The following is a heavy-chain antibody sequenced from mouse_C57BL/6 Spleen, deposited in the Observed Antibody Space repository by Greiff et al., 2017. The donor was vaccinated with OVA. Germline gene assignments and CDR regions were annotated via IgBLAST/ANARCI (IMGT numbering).Heavy chain of an antibody. Sequence: EVKVVESGGGLVQPGGSMKLSCVASGFTFSNYWMNWVRQSPEKGLEWVAQLRLKSDNYATHYAESVKGRFTISRDDSKSSVYLQMNNLRAEDTGSYYCTGAMMTTDGWYFDVWGTGTTVTVSS. CDR3: TGAMMTTDGWYFDV. CDR1: GFTFSNYW. J-gene: IGHJ1*03. CDR2: LRLKSDNYAT. D-gene: IGHD2-4*01. V-gene: IGHV6-3*01.